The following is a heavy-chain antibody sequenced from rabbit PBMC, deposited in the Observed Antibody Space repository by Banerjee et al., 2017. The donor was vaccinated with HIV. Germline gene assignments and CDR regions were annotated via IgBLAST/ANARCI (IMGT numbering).Heavy chain of an antibody. Sequence: QEQLVEYGGDLVQPEGSLTLTCTASGFSFNKKYWMCWVRQAPGKGLEWIACIYTDDVNTYYARWARGRFTISKTSSTTVTLQMTSLTAADTATYFCARATMTTHAYDPWGQGTLVTVS. V-gene: IGHV1S45*01. D-gene: IGHD2-1*01. CDR1: GFSFNKKYW. CDR3: ARATMTTHAYDP. CDR2: IYTDDVNT. J-gene: IGHJ2*01.